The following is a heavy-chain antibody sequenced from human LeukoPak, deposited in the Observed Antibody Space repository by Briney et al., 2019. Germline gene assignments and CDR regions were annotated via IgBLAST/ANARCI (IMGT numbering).Heavy chain of an antibody. D-gene: IGHD3-22*01. CDR3: ARRVSGYYYYYYYMDV. V-gene: IGHV4-59*01. CDR2: IYYSGST. J-gene: IGHJ6*03. CDR1: GGSISSYY. Sequence: SETLSLTCTVSGGSISSYYWSWIRQPPGKGLEWIGYIYYSGSTNYNPSLKSRVTISVDTSKNQFSLKLSSVTAADTAVYYCARRVSGYYYYYYYMDVWGKGTTVTVSS.